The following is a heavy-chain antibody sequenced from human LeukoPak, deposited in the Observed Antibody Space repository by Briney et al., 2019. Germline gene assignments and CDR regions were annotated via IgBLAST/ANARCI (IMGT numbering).Heavy chain of an antibody. V-gene: IGHV4-59*08. D-gene: IGHD4-11*01. CDR2: IYYSGSA. CDR3: ARVQLAYSYGLFDN. CDR1: GGSISRYY. Sequence: SETLSLTCAVCGGSISRYYWSWIRQPPGKGLECIGYIYYSGSAIYNPSLKRRVTISIDTSKNQFPLKLRSLASEDTAVYVCARVQLAYSYGLFDNWGQGSLVTVSS. J-gene: IGHJ4*02.